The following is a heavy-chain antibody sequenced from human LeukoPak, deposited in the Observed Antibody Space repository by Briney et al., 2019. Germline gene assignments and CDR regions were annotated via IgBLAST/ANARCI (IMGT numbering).Heavy chain of an antibody. CDR3: ASILRSSSGYYFDY. CDR2: MYSGDTT. J-gene: IGHJ4*02. CDR1: GFTFRSYE. Sequence: PGGSLRLSCAASGFTFRSYEMNWVRQAPGKGLEWVSVMYSGDTTFYADSVRGKFTISRDNSKNTLYLQMNSLRAEDTAVYYCASILRSSSGYYFDYWGQGTLVTVSS. V-gene: IGHV3-66*01. D-gene: IGHD3-10*01.